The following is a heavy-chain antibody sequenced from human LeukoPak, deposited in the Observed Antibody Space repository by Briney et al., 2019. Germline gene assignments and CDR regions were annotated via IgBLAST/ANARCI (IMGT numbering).Heavy chain of an antibody. Sequence: GGSLRLSCAASGFTFSSYSMNWVRQAPGKGLEWVSYISSSSSTIYYADSVKGRFTISRDIAKNSLYLQMDSLRAEDTGVYYCARAGGSYYPYYFDDMDVWGKGTTVTVSS. CDR1: GFTFSSYS. CDR3: ARAGGSYYPYYFDDMDV. V-gene: IGHV3-48*04. J-gene: IGHJ6*03. CDR2: ISSSSSTI. D-gene: IGHD1-26*01.